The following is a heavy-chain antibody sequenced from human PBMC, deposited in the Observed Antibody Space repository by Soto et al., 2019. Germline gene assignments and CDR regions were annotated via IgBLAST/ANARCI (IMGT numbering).Heavy chain of an antibody. V-gene: IGHV3-11*06. D-gene: IGHD2-2*02. CDR2: ISPGSRYP. CDR3: AREELHCSSTSCYSSYGMDV. J-gene: IGHJ6*02. Sequence: PGGSLRLSCAASGFTVSSNYMSWVRQAPGKGLEWLSYISPGSRYPAYADSVKGRFTISRDNAKRSLYLQMNSLRDEDTAVYYCAREELHCSSTSCYSSYGMDVWGQGTTVTVSS. CDR1: GFTVSSNY.